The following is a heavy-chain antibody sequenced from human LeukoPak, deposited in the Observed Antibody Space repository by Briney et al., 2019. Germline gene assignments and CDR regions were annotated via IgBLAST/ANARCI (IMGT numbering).Heavy chain of an antibody. V-gene: IGHV4-38-2*02. Sequence: PSETLSLTCTVSGYSISSGYYWGWIRRPPGKGLEGIGSIYHSGSTYYNPSLKSRVTISVDTSKNQFSLKLSSVTAADTAVYYCARDRSLFYYDSSDGAAFDIWGQGTMVTVSS. CDR3: ARDRSLFYYDSSDGAAFDI. J-gene: IGHJ3*02. CDR2: IYHSGST. CDR1: GYSISSGYY. D-gene: IGHD3-22*01.